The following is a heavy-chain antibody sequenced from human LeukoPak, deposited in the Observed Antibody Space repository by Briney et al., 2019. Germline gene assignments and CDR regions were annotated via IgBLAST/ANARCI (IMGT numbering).Heavy chain of an antibody. Sequence: GESLRLSCAASGFTFSIYAMHWVRQAQGKGLEYNSSVSRDGAATYYADSVAGRFTNSRDNSKNTLFLQMGSLRADDMAVYYCARPRTPYTSGWYGGVFEFWGQGALVTVSS. CDR3: ARPRTPYTSGWYGGVFEF. CDR2: VSRDGAAT. CDR1: GFTFSIYA. J-gene: IGHJ4*02. D-gene: IGHD6-19*01. V-gene: IGHV3-64*02.